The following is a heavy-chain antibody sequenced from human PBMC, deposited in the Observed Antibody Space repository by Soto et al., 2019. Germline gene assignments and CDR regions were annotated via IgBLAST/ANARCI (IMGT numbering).Heavy chain of an antibody. Sequence: PGESLKISCKGSGYSFTNYWIGWVRQMTGKGLEWMGIMYPGDSDTRYSPSFQGQVTISADKSISTAYLQWSSLKASDTAMYYCARSAGYCGGDCYLEEWDNWFDPWGQGTLVTVSS. CDR2: MYPGDSDT. CDR1: GYSFTNYW. D-gene: IGHD2-21*02. V-gene: IGHV5-51*01. J-gene: IGHJ5*02. CDR3: ARSAGYCGGDCYLEEWDNWFDP.